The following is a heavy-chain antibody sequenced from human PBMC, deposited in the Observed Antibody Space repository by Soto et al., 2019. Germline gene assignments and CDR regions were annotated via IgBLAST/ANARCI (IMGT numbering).Heavy chain of an antibody. D-gene: IGHD6-6*01. CDR2: INPGGCST. CDR1: GYTFTSYW. Sequence: GESLKISCKGSGYTFTSYWIGWVRQMPGEGLEWMGIINPGGCSTSYAQKFQGRVTMTRDKSTSTVYMQLSSLRSEDTAVYYCTRVLPDSSSSSFDYWGQGTLVTVSS. CDR3: TRVLPDSSSSSFDY. V-gene: IGHV1-46*03. J-gene: IGHJ4*02.